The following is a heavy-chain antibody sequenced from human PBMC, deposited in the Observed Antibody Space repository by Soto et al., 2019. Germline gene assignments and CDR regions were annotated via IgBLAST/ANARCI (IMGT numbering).Heavy chain of an antibody. V-gene: IGHV4-59*08. CDR1: GDSISSYY. D-gene: IGHD5-12*01. CDR3: AKHLSAWLRMEAFDV. CDR2: AYYGGNT. J-gene: IGHJ3*01. Sequence: QVQLQESGPGLVKPSETLSLTCTVSGDSISSYYWSWIRQPPGKGLEWIGYAYYGGNTNYNPSLKSRVTISVDTSKSQFALKLNSVTGADTAVYYCAKHLSAWLRMEAFDVWGRGTMVTVSS.